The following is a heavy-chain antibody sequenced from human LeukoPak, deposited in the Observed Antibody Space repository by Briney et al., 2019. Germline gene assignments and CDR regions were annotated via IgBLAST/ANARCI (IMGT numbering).Heavy chain of an antibody. J-gene: IGHJ3*02. D-gene: IGHD2-21*02. V-gene: IGHV3-53*01. Sequence: GGSLRLSCAASGFTVSSNHMSWVRQAPGKGLEWVSVIYSGGSTYNADSVRGRFTISRDNSRNTLYLQMNSLRVEDTAVYYCVRFPRRFDCGGDCYSAFDIWGQGTMVTLSS. CDR2: IYSGGST. CDR3: VRFPRRFDCGGDCYSAFDI. CDR1: GFTVSSNH.